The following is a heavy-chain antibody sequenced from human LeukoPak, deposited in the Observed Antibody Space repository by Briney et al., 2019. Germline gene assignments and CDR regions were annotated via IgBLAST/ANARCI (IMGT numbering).Heavy chain of an antibody. CDR2: IQSKTEGETT. CDR1: GFLFSNAW. J-gene: IGHJ4*02. CDR3: TTGSRGTSRWLPDY. D-gene: IGHD5-12*01. Sequence: PGGSLRLSCAASGFLFSNAWMSWVRQAPGKGLEWVGRIQSKTEGETTDYAAPVKGRFTISRDDSENTLYLQMNSLKNEDTAVYFCTTGSRGTSRWLPDYWGQGTLVTVSS. V-gene: IGHV3-15*01.